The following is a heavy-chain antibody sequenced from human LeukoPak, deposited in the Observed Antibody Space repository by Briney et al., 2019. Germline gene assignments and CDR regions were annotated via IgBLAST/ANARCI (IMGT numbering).Heavy chain of an antibody. CDR3: ATYRQVLLPFES. Sequence: GGSLRLSCAASGFTFSSYAMSWVRQAPGKGLEWVSSIFPSGGEVHYADSVRGRFTISRDNSKSTLSLQMNSLRAEDTAIYYCATYRQVLLPFESWGQGTLVTVSS. CDR1: GFTFSSYA. V-gene: IGHV3-23*01. CDR2: IFPSGGEV. D-gene: IGHD2-8*02. J-gene: IGHJ4*02.